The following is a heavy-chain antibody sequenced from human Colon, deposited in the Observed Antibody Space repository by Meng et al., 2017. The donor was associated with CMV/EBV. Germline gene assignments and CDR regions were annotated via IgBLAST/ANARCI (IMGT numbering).Heavy chain of an antibody. J-gene: IGHJ4*02. CDR1: GFSLNTRGMR. CDR2: IDWDDDK. CDR3: ARIRAYSNSWDYFDY. Sequence: SGPTLVKPTQTLTLTCTFSGFSLNTRGMRVTWIRQAPGKALEWLARIDWDDDKFYSTSLKTRLTISKDTSKSQVVLTMTNMDPVDTGKYYCARIRAYSNSWDYFDYWGQGTLVTVSS. D-gene: IGHD6-6*01. V-gene: IGHV2-70D*14.